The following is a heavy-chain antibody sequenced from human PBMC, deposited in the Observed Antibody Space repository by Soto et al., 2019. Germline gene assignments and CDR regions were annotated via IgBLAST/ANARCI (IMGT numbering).Heavy chain of an antibody. V-gene: IGHV1-69*13. CDR3: ARDLRAAGRPGMDV. J-gene: IGHJ6*02. CDR1: GGSFSSYA. CDR2: IIPIVGTG. D-gene: IGHD6-13*01. Sequence: SVKVSCKASGGSFSSYAMSWVRQARGQGLEWMGGIIPIVGTGNYAQNFQGRVTITADESTSTAYMELSSLRSEDTAMYYCARDLRAAGRPGMDVWGQGTTVTVSS.